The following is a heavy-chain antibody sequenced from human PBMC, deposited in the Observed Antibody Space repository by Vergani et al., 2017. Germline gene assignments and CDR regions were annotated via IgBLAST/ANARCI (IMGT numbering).Heavy chain of an antibody. D-gene: IGHD3-16*02. V-gene: IGHV1-24*01. CDR2: FDPEDGET. J-gene: IGHJ4*02. CDR1: GYTLTELS. CDR3: ATGTLHYMITFGGVIVPYYFDY. Sequence: QVQLVQSGAEVKKPGASVKVSCKVSGYTLTELSMHWVRQAPGKGLEWMGGFDPEDGETIYAQKFQGRVTMTEDTSTDTAYMELSSLRSEDTAVYYCATGTLHYMITFGGVIVPYYFDYWGQGTLVTVSS.